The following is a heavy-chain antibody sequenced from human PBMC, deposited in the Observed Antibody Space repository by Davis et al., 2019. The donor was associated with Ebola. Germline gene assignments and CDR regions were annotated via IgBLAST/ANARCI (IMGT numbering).Heavy chain of an antibody. Sequence: GESLKISCAASGFTFSSYAMSWVRQAPGKGLEWVSAISGSGGSTYYAESVKGRFTISRDNSKNTLYLQMGSLRVEDMAVYYCARAIAALGWFDPWGQGTLVTVSS. CDR3: ARAIAALGWFDP. CDR2: ISGSGGST. D-gene: IGHD6-6*01. CDR1: GFTFSSYA. J-gene: IGHJ5*02. V-gene: IGHV3-23*01.